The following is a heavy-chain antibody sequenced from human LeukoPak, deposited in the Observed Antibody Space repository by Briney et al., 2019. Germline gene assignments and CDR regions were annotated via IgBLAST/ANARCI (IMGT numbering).Heavy chain of an antibody. J-gene: IGHJ4*02. CDR2: IYYSGST. Sequence: SETLSLTCTVSGGSISSYYWSWIRQPPGKGLEWIGYIYYSGSTNYNPSLKGRVTISVDTSKNQFSLKLSSVTAADTAVYYCARGAYYDFWSGSEFYFDYWGQGTLVTVSS. CDR1: GGSISSYY. CDR3: ARGAYYDFWSGSEFYFDY. V-gene: IGHV4-59*01. D-gene: IGHD3-3*01.